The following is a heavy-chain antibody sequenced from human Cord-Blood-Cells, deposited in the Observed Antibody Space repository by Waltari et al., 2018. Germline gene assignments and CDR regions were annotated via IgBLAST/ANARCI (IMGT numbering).Heavy chain of an antibody. Sequence: QVQLVQSGAEVKKPGASVTVSCKASGYTFTSYYMHWVRQAPGQGLEWMGMINPSGGGTSYAQKCQGRVTMTRDTATSTVYMERSSLRSEDTAVYYCAREYSSSKNCDYWGQGTLVTVSS. CDR2: INPSGGGT. D-gene: IGHD6-6*01. V-gene: IGHV1-46*01. J-gene: IGHJ4*02. CDR3: AREYSSSKNCDY. CDR1: GYTFTSYY.